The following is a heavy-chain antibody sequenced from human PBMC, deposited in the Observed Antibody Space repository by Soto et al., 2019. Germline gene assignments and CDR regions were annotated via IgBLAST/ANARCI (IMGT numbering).Heavy chain of an antibody. CDR3: ARYFTYYYVSGRAKDYNWFDP. Sequence: QVQLQQWGAGLLKPSETLSLTCAVYGGSFSGYYWSWIRQPPGKGLEWIGEINHSGSTNYNPSLKSRVPVSVHRSRHRLSLNLSSVTASDTAVYYCARYFTYYYVSGRAKDYNWFDPWCQGTLVTVSS. CDR1: GGSFSGYY. CDR2: INHSGST. J-gene: IGHJ5*02. V-gene: IGHV4-34*01. D-gene: IGHD3-10*01.